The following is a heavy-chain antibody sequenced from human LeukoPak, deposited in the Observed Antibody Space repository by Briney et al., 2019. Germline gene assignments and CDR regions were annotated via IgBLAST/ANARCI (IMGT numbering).Heavy chain of an antibody. Sequence: GGSLRLSCAASGFTFSNYATSWVRQAPGKGLEWVSDISGGGDNTYYADSVKGRFTISRDNSKNTLCLQMNSLRVEDTAVYYCVRDTVLLWFGGTSWVMDVWGQGTTVTVSS. CDR1: GFTFSNYA. V-gene: IGHV3-23*01. D-gene: IGHD3-10*01. CDR2: ISGGGDNT. CDR3: VRDTVLLWFGGTSWVMDV. J-gene: IGHJ6*02.